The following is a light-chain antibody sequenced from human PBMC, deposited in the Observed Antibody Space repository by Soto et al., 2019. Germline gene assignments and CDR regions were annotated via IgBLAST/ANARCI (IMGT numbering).Light chain of an antibody. Sequence: DIHMTQSPSTLSASVGDRITITCRASQDVSQWLAWYQHKPGKATKLLIYKASTLESGVSSRFSGRGSGTEFTLTIRDLQPDDFATYYCQQYSSDLNTFGQGTKLEIK. CDR1: QDVSQW. J-gene: IGKJ2*01. CDR2: KAS. CDR3: QQYSSDLNT. V-gene: IGKV1-5*03.